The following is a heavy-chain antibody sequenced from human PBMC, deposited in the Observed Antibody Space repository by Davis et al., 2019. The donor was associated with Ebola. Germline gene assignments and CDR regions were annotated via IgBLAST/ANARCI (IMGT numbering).Heavy chain of an antibody. CDR3: ARDEAAAGLYYYYYGMDV. Sequence: GGSLRLSCAASGFTFSTYAMHWVRQAPGKGLEWVAVTSYDGKNQYYADSVKGRFTISRDNSKNTLYLQMNSLRAEDTAVYYCARDEAAAGLYYYYYGMDVWGKGTTVTVSS. CDR1: GFTFSTYA. V-gene: IGHV3-30*04. CDR2: TSYDGKNQ. J-gene: IGHJ6*04. D-gene: IGHD6-13*01.